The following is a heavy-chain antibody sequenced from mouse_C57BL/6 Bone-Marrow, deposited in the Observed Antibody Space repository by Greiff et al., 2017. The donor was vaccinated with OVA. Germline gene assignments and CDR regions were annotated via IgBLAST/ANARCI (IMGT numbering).Heavy chain of an antibody. CDR3: ARCPPTGTVWFDY. V-gene: IGHV1-72*01. Sequence: VQLQQPGAELVKPGATVKLSCKASGYTFTSYWMHWVKQRPGRGLEWIGRIDPNSGGTKYNEKFKSKATLTVDKPSSTAYMQLSSLTSEDAAVYYCARCPPTGTVWFDYWGQGTTLTVSS. CDR1: GYTFTSYW. CDR2: IDPNSGGT. D-gene: IGHD4-1*02. J-gene: IGHJ2*01.